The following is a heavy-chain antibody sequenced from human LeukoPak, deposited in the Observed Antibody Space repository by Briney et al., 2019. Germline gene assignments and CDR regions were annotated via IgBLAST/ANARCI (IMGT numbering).Heavy chain of an antibody. Sequence: PSETLSLTCTVSGGSISSGDYYWSWIRQPPGKGLEWIGYIYYSGSTYYNPSLKSRVTISVDTSKNQFSLKLSSVTAADTAVYYCARGGGITMVRGVLVHWGQGTLVTVSS. CDR2: IYYSGST. V-gene: IGHV4-30-4*08. D-gene: IGHD3-10*01. CDR3: ARGGGITMVRGVLVH. CDR1: GGSISSGDYY. J-gene: IGHJ4*02.